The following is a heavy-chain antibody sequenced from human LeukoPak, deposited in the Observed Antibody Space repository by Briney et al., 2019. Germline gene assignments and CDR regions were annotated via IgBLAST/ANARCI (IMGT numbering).Heavy chain of an antibody. Sequence: GGSLRLSCAASGFIFSTYVMHWVRQAPGKGLEWVAVISYDGSNKYYADSVKGRFTISRDNSKNTLYLQMNSLRAEDTAVYYCAKADSSSWYGYFDYWGQGTLVTVSS. J-gene: IGHJ4*02. V-gene: IGHV3-30*18. CDR1: GFIFSTYV. D-gene: IGHD6-13*01. CDR3: AKADSSSWYGYFDY. CDR2: ISYDGSNK.